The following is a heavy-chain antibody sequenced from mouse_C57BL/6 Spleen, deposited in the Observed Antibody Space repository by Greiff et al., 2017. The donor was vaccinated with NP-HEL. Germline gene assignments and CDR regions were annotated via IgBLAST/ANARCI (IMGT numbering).Heavy chain of an antibody. CDR3: ARGDDGYWGYYAMDY. V-gene: IGHV1-26*01. D-gene: IGHD2-3*01. J-gene: IGHJ4*01. CDR2: INPNNGGT. CDR1: GYTFTDYY. Sequence: EVQLQQSGPELVKPGASVKISCKASGYTFTDYYMNWVKQSHGKSLEWIGDINPNNGGTSYNQKFKGKATLTVDKSSSTAYMELRSLTSEDSAVYYCARGDDGYWGYYAMDYWGQGTSVTVSS.